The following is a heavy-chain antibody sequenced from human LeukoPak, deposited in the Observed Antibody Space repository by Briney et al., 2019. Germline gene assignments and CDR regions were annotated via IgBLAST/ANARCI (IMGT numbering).Heavy chain of an antibody. CDR1: GYTFTGFY. J-gene: IGHJ6*03. Sequence: ASVEVSCKASGYTFTGFYMHWVRQAPGQGLEWMGWINPNSGSTNSAQKFQGRVTMTRDTSISTAYMELSRLRSDDTAVYYCASSRTGYMDVWGKGTTVTVSS. V-gene: IGHV1-2*02. CDR3: ASSRTGYMDV. D-gene: IGHD4-17*01. CDR2: INPNSGST.